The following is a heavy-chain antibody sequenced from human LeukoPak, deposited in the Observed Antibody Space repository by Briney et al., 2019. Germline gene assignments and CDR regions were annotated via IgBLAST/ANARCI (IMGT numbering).Heavy chain of an antibody. Sequence: GGSLRLSCAASGFTFSSYSMNWVRQAPGKGLQWVSSISSSSSYIYYADSVKGRFTISRDNAKNSLYLQMNSLRGEDTAVHYCARGDGATPPDAFDIWGQGTMVTVSS. J-gene: IGHJ3*02. CDR2: ISSSSSYI. V-gene: IGHV3-21*01. CDR3: ARGDGATPPDAFDI. CDR1: GFTFSSYS. D-gene: IGHD3-10*01.